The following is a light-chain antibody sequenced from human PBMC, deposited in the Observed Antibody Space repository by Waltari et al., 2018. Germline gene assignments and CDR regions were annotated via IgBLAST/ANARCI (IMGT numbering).Light chain of an antibody. J-gene: IGLJ1*01. CDR1: GSDVGGYNY. Sequence: QSALTQPASVSGSPGQSITISCTGTGSDVGGYNYVSWYQHHPGKAPQLMIYEVSNRPSGVSNRFSGSKSGNTASLTISGLQAEDDADYYCSSYTSSGTYVFGTGTKVTVL. V-gene: IGLV2-14*01. CDR3: SSYTSSGTYV. CDR2: EVS.